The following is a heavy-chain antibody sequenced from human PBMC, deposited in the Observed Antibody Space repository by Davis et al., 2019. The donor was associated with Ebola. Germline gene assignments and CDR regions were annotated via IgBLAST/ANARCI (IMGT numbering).Heavy chain of an antibody. Sequence: GGSLRLSCAASGFTFSSYAMSWVRQAPGKGLEWVSDISSGGGAPYYADSVKGRFTISRDNSKNTLYLQMNSLRGEDTAVYYCAGGSSSSWSLYGYWGQGTLVTVSS. D-gene: IGHD6-13*01. CDR1: GFTFSSYA. CDR2: ISSGGGAP. J-gene: IGHJ4*02. V-gene: IGHV3-23*01. CDR3: AGGSSSSWSLYGY.